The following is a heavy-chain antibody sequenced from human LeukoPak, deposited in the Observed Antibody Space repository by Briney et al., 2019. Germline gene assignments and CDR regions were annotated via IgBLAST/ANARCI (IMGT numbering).Heavy chain of an antibody. CDR2: ISSSSSTI. CDR3: ARGLWLQFSDY. V-gene: IGHV3-48*01. D-gene: IGHD5-24*01. J-gene: IGHJ4*02. Sequence: PGGSLRLSCAASGFTFSSYSMNWVRQAPGIGLEWVSYISSSSSTIYYADSVKGRFTISRDNAKNSLYLQMNSLRAEDTAVYYCARGLWLQFSDYWGQGTLVTVSS. CDR1: GFTFSSYS.